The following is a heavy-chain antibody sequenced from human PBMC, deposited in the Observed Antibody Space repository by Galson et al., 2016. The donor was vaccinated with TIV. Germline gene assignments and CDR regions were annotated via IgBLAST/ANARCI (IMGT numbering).Heavy chain of an antibody. V-gene: IGHV4-34*01. CDR2: INDSGST. CDR1: GGSFSNYY. J-gene: IGHJ4*02. CDR3: ARAKIPGRLWGLSYFDY. D-gene: IGHD4/OR15-4a*01. Sequence: ETLSLTCAVYGGSFSNYYWNWIRHSPGKGLEWNGEINDSGSTKYNPALKNRVSISVDTSKNQFSMKLSSVTAADPAVYYCARAKIPGRLWGLSYFDYWGQGTLVTVSS.